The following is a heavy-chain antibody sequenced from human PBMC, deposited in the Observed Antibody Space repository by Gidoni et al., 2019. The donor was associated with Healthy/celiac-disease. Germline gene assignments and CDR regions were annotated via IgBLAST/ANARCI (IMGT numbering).Heavy chain of an antibody. J-gene: IGHJ6*02. CDR2: INPNSGGT. V-gene: IGHV1-2*02. Sequence: QVQLVQSGAEVKKPGASVKVSCKASGYTFTGYYMHWVRQAPGQGLEWMGWINPNSGGTNYAQKFQGRVTMTRDTSISTAYMELSRLRSDDTAVYYCARDTYCTNGVCDGMDVWGQGTTVTVSS. D-gene: IGHD2-8*01. CDR1: GYTFTGYY. CDR3: ARDTYCTNGVCDGMDV.